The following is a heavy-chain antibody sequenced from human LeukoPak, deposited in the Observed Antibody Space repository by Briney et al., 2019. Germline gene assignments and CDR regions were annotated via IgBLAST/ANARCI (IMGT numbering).Heavy chain of an antibody. CDR2: INPNSGGT. Sequence: ASVKVSCKASGYTFTGYYMHWVRQAPGQGLEWMGWINPNSGGTNYAQKFQGRVTVTRDTSISTAYMELSRLRSDDTAVYYCARSTLSYYNVFTWFDPWGQGTLVTVSS. CDR3: ARSTLSYYNVFTWFDP. D-gene: IGHD3-10*01. V-gene: IGHV1-2*02. CDR1: GYTFTGYY. J-gene: IGHJ5*02.